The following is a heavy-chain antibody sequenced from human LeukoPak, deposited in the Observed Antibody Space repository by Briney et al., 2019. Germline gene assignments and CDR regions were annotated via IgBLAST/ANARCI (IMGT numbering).Heavy chain of an antibody. CDR2: ISSSSKTK. CDR1: GFTFSTYN. J-gene: IGHJ4*02. Sequence: GGSLRLSCAASGFTFSTYNMNWFRQAPGKGLEWVSYISSSSKTKYYADSVEGRFTISRDNAKNSLYLQMNSLRAGDTAVYYCVRDAGDYGDYWAFFDYWGQGTLVTVSS. D-gene: IGHD4-17*01. V-gene: IGHV3-48*04. CDR3: VRDAGDYGDYWAFFDY.